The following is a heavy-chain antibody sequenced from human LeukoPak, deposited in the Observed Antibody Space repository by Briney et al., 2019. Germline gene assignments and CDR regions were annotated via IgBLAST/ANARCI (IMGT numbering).Heavy chain of an antibody. CDR3: ARAPEGFHDSSGSYEFDY. J-gene: IGHJ4*02. CDR1: GGSISSGGYS. D-gene: IGHD3-22*01. V-gene: IGHV4-30-2*01. CDR2: IYHSGST. Sequence: SETLSLTCAVSGGSISSGGYSWSWIRQPPGKGLEWIGYIYHSGSTYYNPSLKSRVTISVDRSKNQFSLKLSSVTAADTAVYYCARAPEGFHDSSGSYEFDYWGQGTLVTVSS.